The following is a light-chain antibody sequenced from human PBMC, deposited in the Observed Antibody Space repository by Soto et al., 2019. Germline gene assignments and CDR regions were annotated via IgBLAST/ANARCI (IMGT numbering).Light chain of an antibody. CDR1: SSDVGDYNY. CDR2: DVS. CDR3: SSYTSSSTPYV. Sequence: QSALTQPASVYGSPGQSITISCTGTSSDVGDYNYVYWYQQHPGKAPKLMIYDVSNRPSGVSNRFSGSKSGNTASLTISGLQAEDEADYFCSSYTSSSTPYVFGTGTKLTVL. J-gene: IGLJ1*01. V-gene: IGLV2-14*03.